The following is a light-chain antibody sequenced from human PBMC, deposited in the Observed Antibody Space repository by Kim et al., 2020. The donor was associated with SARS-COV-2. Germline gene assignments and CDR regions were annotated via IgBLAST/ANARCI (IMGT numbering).Light chain of an antibody. V-gene: IGLV10-54*01. J-gene: IGLJ3*02. CDR3: SAWDMSLSAWV. CDR1: NDNIGDQG. CDR2: RNK. Sequence: QSANLTCPGNNDNIGDQGAAWLQLFQGHPPKLLSYRNKDRPSGISERFSASRSGNTASLTIIGLQPEDEAVYYCSAWDMSLSAWVFGGGTQLTVL.